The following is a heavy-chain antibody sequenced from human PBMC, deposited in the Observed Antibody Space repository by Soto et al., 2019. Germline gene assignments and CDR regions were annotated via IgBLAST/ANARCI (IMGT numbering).Heavy chain of an antibody. V-gene: IGHV1-46*01. CDR3: ATSVNSAMAFDY. J-gene: IGHJ4*02. CDR2: INPNGGIT. CDR1: GYTFTHYY. D-gene: IGHD5-18*01. Sequence: QVQLVQSGAEVKKPGASVRVSCKASGYTFTHYYIHWVRQAPGQGLEWMGIINPNGGITTYAQKYRAGFSMTRDTYTSTVYLELSSLRSEDSAVYYCATSVNSAMAFDYWGQGTLVHVSS.